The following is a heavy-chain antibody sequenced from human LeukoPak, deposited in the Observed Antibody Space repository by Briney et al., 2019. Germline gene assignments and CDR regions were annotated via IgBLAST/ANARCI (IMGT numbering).Heavy chain of an antibody. J-gene: IGHJ3*01. V-gene: IGHV3-43*02. CDR3: VQAMF. CDR1: GFTFDDYA. CDR2: IIGDGGST. Sequence: GSLRLSFAASGFTFDDYAMHWVRPAPGKGLEWVSLIIGDGGSTYYADSVKGRFTISRDNSKNSLYLQMNSLRTGDTALYYCVQAMFWGQGTMVTVSS.